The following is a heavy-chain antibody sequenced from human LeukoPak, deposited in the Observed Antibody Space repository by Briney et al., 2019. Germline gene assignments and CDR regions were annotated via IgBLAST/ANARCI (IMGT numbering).Heavy chain of an antibody. J-gene: IGHJ5*02. CDR1: GDFFSSTHW. CDR3: AREGSNTSTMYWFDP. V-gene: IGHV4-4*02. CDR2: IHHAGNT. D-gene: IGHD2-15*01. Sequence: SETLSLTCAVSGDFFSSTHWWSWVRQPPGKGLEWIGEIHHAGNTNYNPSLKSRVTMAVDRSKNQFSLKVSSVTAADTAVYYCAREGSNTSTMYWFDPWGQGGLVTVSS.